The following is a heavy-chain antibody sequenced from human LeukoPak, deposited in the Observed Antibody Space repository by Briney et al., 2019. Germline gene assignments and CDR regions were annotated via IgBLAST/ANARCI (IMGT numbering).Heavy chain of an antibody. CDR3: AKVTYDYGGNSGGFDY. CDR2: ISGSGGST. D-gene: IGHD4-23*01. V-gene: IGHV3-23*01. J-gene: IGHJ4*02. CDR1: GFTFSSYA. Sequence: GGSLRLSCAASGFTFSSYAMRWVRQAPGKGLEWVSAISGSGGSTYYADSVKGRFTISRDNSKNTLYLQMNSLRAEDTAVYYCAKVTYDYGGNSGGFDYWGQGTLVTVSS.